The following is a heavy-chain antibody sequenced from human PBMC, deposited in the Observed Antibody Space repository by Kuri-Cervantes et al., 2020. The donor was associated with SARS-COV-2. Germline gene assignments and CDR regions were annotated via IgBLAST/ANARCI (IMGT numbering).Heavy chain of an antibody. Sequence: GSLRLSCTVSGGSISSSSYYWGWIRQPPGRGLEWIGSIYYSGSTYYNPSLKSRVTISVDTSKNQFSLKLSSVTAADTAVYYCARRSVVASDDWGQGTLVTVSS. CDR1: GGSISSSSYY. CDR2: IYYSGST. V-gene: IGHV4-39*01. CDR3: ARRSVVASDD. D-gene: IGHD2-15*01. J-gene: IGHJ4*02.